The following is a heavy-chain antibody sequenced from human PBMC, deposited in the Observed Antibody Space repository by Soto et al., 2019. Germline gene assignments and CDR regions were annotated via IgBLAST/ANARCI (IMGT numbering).Heavy chain of an antibody. CDR1: GFTFSSYG. J-gene: IGHJ6*02. CDR3: AKFPPYSSSSVV. Sequence: PGGSLRLSCAASGFTFSSYGMHWVRQAPGKGLEWVAVISYDGSNKYYADSVKGRFTISRDNSKNTLYLQMNSLRAEDTAVYYCAKFPPYSSSSVVWGQGTTVTVSS. D-gene: IGHD6-6*01. CDR2: ISYDGSNK. V-gene: IGHV3-30*18.